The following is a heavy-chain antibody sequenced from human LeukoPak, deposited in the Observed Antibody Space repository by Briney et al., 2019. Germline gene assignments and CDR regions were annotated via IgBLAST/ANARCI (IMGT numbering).Heavy chain of an antibody. J-gene: IGHJ4*02. Sequence: GGSLRLSCAASGFTFTSYSMNWVRQAPGKGLEWVAIISNDGSRKYYAHSVEGRFTISRDNSKNTLYLQMDSLRAEDTAVYYCARDRAWNYFDYWGQGTLVTVSS. V-gene: IGHV3-30*03. CDR2: ISNDGSRK. D-gene: IGHD3-3*01. CDR3: ARDRAWNYFDY. CDR1: GFTFTSYS.